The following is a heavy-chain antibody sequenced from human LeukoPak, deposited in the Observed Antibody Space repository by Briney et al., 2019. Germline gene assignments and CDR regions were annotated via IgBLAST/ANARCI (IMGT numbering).Heavy chain of an antibody. CDR2: ISRRSSYI. CDR1: GFTFSSYS. CDR3: ARGQDRPFFSDSGAKRGYYFDY. J-gene: IGHJ4*02. D-gene: IGHD3-22*01. V-gene: IGHV3-21*01. Sequence: PGGSLRLSCAASGFTFSSYSMYWVRQAPGQGLEWVSSISRRSSYIYYADTVKGRFTISRDNAKNSLYLQMNTLRAEDTAVYYCARGQDRPFFSDSGAKRGYYFDYWGQGTLVTVSS.